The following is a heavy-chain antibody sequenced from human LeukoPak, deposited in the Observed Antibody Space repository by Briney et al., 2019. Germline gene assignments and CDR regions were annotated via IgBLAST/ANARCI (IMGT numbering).Heavy chain of an antibody. Sequence: PSETLSLTCAVYGGSFSGYYWSWIRQPPGKGLEWIGEINHSGSTNYNPSLKSRVTISVDTSKNQFSLKLSSVTAADTAVYYCARGPIMSTFGGVIAPFDYWGQGTLVTVSS. CDR1: GGSFSGYY. V-gene: IGHV4-34*01. D-gene: IGHD3-16*02. CDR3: ARGPIMSTFGGVIAPFDY. CDR2: INHSGST. J-gene: IGHJ4*02.